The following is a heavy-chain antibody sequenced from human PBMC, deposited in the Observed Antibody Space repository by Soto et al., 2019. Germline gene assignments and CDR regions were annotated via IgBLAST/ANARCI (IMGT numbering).Heavy chain of an antibody. Sequence: QVQLVESGGGVVQPGRSLRLSCAASGFTFSSYGMHWVRQAPGKGLEWVAVIWYDGSNKYYADSVKGRFTISRDNSKNTLYLQMNRLRAEDTAVYYCARDVSSGSGYGAFDYWGQGTLVTVSS. J-gene: IGHJ4*02. V-gene: IGHV3-33*01. CDR3: ARDVSSGSGYGAFDY. D-gene: IGHD5-12*01. CDR2: IWYDGSNK. CDR1: GFTFSSYG.